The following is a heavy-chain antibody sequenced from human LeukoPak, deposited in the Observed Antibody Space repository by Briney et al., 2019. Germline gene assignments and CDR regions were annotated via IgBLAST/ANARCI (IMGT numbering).Heavy chain of an antibody. Sequence: PGGSLRLSCAAPGFPLSNYSINWVRQAPGKGLEWVSYISSSGSAIYYVDSVKGRFTVSRDNAKNSLFLQMNSPRAEDTAVYYCVRVKGSYFNYWGQGALVTVSS. CDR3: VRVKGSYFNY. J-gene: IGHJ4*02. D-gene: IGHD2-15*01. V-gene: IGHV3-48*01. CDR2: ISSSGSAI. CDR1: GFPLSNYS.